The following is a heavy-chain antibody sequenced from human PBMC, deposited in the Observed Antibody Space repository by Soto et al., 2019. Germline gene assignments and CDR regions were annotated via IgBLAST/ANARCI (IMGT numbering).Heavy chain of an antibody. CDR3: TRDNSRTFPAAPGDKPSYSSRGWFAP. J-gene: IGHJ5*02. CDR1: GIRILIHY. Sequence: ASVKVSCKASGIRILIHYVHWARQAPGQGPEWMGEINPAGRVTVYALKLQDRVTVTRDTSTSTVYMELNSLTSEDTAIYYCTRDNSRTFPAAPGDKPSYSSRGWFAPWGEGTPASVSS. V-gene: IGHV1-46*03. D-gene: IGHD3-10*01. CDR2: INPAGRVT.